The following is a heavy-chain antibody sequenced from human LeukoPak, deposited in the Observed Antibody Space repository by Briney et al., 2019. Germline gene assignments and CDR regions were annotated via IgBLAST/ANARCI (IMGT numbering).Heavy chain of an antibody. CDR1: GGSISSYY. Sequence: NPSETLSLTCTGSGGSISSYYWSWIRQPAGKGLEWIGRIYTSGNTNYNPSLKSRVTMSVDTSKNQFSLKLSSVTAADTAVYYCARDLPPLTLPAAPTNWFDPWGQGTLVTVSS. V-gene: IGHV4-4*07. J-gene: IGHJ5*02. CDR3: ARDLPPLTLPAAPTNWFDP. D-gene: IGHD2-2*01. CDR2: IYTSGNT.